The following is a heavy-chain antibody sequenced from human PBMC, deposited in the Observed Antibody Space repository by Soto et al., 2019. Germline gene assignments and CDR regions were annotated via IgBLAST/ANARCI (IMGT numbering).Heavy chain of an antibody. V-gene: IGHV1-18*01. CDR3: ARARDCSSTSCYRWFDP. D-gene: IGHD2-2*01. CDR1: GYTFTSYG. J-gene: IGHJ5*02. Sequence: ASVKVSCKASGYTFTSYGISWVRQAPGQGLEWMGWISAYNGNTNYAQKLQGRVTMTTDTSTSTAYMELRSLRSDDTAVYYCARARDCSSTSCYRWFDPWGPGTLVTVSS. CDR2: ISAYNGNT.